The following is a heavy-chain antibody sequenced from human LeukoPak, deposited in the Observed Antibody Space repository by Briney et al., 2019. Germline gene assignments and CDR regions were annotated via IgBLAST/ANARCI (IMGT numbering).Heavy chain of an antibody. J-gene: IGHJ6*02. D-gene: IGHD2-15*01. CDR3: ASQAYCSGGSRSSDRNHYYYGMDV. Sequence: SETLSLTCAVYGGSFSGYYWSWIRQPPGKGLEWIGESNHSGSTNYNPSLKSLVTITVDTSKNQFSLKLSSVTAADTAVYYCASQAYCSGGSRSSDRNHYYYGMDVWGQGTTVTVSS. CDR2: SNHSGST. CDR1: GGSFSGYY. V-gene: IGHV4-34*01.